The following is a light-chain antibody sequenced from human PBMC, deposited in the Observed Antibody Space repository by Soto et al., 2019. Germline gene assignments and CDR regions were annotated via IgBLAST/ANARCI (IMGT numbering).Light chain of an antibody. Sequence: EIGMTQSPGTLSVSPGERVTLSCRASQSVRNNLAWYQQKPGQGPRLLIYDASTRATGIPARFSGSGSGTEFTLTISSLQSEDFAVYYGQQCNDWPWTFGQGTKVEIK. CDR1: QSVRNN. V-gene: IGKV3-15*01. CDR2: DAS. CDR3: QQCNDWPWT. J-gene: IGKJ1*01.